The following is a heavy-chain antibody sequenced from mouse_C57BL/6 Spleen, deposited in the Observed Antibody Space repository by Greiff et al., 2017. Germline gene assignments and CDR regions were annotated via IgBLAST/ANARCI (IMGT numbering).Heavy chain of an antibody. Sequence: VQLQQSGPELVKPGASVKISCTASGFAFSSAWMNWVKQRPGKGLEWIGRIYPGDGDTNYTGKFKGKATLTSDKSSSTAYMQLSSLTSKDTAVYFCARDGGAYAMDYWGQGTSVTVSS. J-gene: IGHJ4*01. D-gene: IGHD2-3*01. CDR3: ARDGGAYAMDY. V-gene: IGHV1-82*01. CDR1: GFAFSSAW. CDR2: IYPGDGDT.